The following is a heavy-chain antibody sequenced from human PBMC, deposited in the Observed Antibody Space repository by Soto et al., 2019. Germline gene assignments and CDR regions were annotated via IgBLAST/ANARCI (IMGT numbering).Heavy chain of an antibody. Sequence: QVQLVQSGAEVKKPGASVKVSCKASGYTFTSYGISWVRQAPGQGLEWMGWISAYNGNTNYAQKLQGRVTMTTDTSTSTAYMELRSLSSDDTAVYYCATDLYVGCSGGSCYSGYWGQGTLVTVSS. V-gene: IGHV1-18*01. D-gene: IGHD2-15*01. CDR1: GYTFTSYG. CDR2: ISAYNGNT. CDR3: ATDLYVGCSGGSCYSGY. J-gene: IGHJ4*02.